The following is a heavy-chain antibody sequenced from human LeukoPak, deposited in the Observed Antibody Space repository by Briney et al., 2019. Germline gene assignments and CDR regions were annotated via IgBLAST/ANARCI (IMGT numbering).Heavy chain of an antibody. J-gene: IGHJ3*02. CDR2: IKQDGSQK. D-gene: IGHD4-17*01. CDR3: ARDPTVTNFHDAFDI. V-gene: IGHV3-7*05. CDR1: GFTFSSYW. Sequence: PGGSLSLSCAASGFTFSSYWMSWVRQAPGKGLEWVATIKQDGSQKEYVDSVKGRFTISRDNAKNSLYLQMNSLRAEDTAVYYCARDPTVTNFHDAFDIWGQGTMVTVSS.